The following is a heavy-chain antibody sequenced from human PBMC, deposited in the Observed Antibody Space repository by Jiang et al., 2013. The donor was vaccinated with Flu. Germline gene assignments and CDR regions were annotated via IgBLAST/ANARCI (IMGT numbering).Heavy chain of an antibody. CDR3: ARPPTYYGDYVDNYFDY. CDR2: ISSSGSTI. V-gene: IGHV3-11*04. Sequence: GSLRLSCAASGFTFSDYYMSWIRQAPGKGLEWVSYISSSGSTIYYADSVKGRFTISRDNAKNSLYLQMNSLRAEDTAVYYCARPPTYYGDYVDNYFDYWGQGTLVTVSS. J-gene: IGHJ4*02. CDR1: GFTFSDYY. D-gene: IGHD4-17*01.